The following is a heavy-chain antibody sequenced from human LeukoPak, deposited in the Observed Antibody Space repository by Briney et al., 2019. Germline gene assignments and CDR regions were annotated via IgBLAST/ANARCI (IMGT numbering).Heavy chain of an antibody. Sequence: RGSPRLSCEVSGFSVDGNYMTWVRQVPGRGLEWVALIFSGDSTDYPHSVKGRFTISRDKSKNTLHLQMDSLRPEDTAMYYCALTYYFDRRGYSYFDYWGEGARVPVSS. D-gene: IGHD3-22*01. J-gene: IGHJ4*02. CDR2: IFSGDST. CDR3: ALTYYFDRRGYSYFDY. CDR1: GFSVDGNY. V-gene: IGHV3-53*01.